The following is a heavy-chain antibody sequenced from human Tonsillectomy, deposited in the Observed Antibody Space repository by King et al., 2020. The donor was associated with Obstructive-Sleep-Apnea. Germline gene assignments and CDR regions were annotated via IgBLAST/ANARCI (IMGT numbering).Heavy chain of an antibody. J-gene: IGHJ4*02. CDR1: GGSISSRNYY. V-gene: IGHV4-39*01. Sequence: LQLQESGPGLVKPSETLSLTCTVSGGSISSRNYYWGWIRQPPGKGLEWIGSVYYSGSTFYNPSLKSRVTISVDTSKNQFSLRVSSVTAADTAVYYCVSGYSVLWYFDYWGQGTLVTVSS. D-gene: IGHD4-23*01. CDR3: VSGYSVLWYFDY. CDR2: VYYSGST.